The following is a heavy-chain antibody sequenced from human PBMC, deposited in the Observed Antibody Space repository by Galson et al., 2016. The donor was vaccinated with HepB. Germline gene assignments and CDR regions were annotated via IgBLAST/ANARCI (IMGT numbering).Heavy chain of an antibody. Sequence: SVKVSCKAPGGTFNRYIINWVRQAPGQGLQWMGSINPIFATPDYAQEFRGRVTFTADTSTSTYYMDLRSLRSDDTAVYYCARQDTRFGSEEGFDIWGQGTMVIISS. V-gene: IGHV1-69*06. J-gene: IGHJ3*02. D-gene: IGHD3-10*01. CDR2: INPIFATP. CDR3: ARQDTRFGSEEGFDI. CDR1: GGTFNRYI.